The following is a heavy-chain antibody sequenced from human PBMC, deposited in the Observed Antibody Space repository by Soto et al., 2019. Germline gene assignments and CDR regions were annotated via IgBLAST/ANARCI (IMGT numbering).Heavy chain of an antibody. CDR3: ARRTCSGDNCRNAFDI. CDR2: IYNSGST. D-gene: IGHD2-15*01. CDR1: GGSISSYY. J-gene: IGHJ3*02. V-gene: IGHV4-59*01. Sequence: SETLSLTCTVSGGSISSYYWSWIRQPPGKGLEWLGYIYNSGSTNYNPSLKSRVTISVDTSKNQFSLNLTSVTAADTAMYYCARRTCSGDNCRNAFDIWGHGTMVTVS.